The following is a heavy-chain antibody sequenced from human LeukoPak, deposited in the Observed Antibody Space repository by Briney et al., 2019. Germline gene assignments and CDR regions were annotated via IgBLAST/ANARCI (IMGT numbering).Heavy chain of an antibody. J-gene: IGHJ4*02. Sequence: KAGGSLRLSCAVYGGSFSGYYWSWIRQPPGKGLEWIGEINHSGSTNYNPSLKSRVTISVDTSKNQFSLKLSSVTAADTAVYYCATLKRWGQGTLVTVSS. CDR2: INHSGST. CDR3: ATLKR. V-gene: IGHV4-34*01. CDR1: GGSFSGYY.